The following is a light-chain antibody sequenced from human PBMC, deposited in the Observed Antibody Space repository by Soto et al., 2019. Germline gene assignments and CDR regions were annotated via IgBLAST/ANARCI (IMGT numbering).Light chain of an antibody. CDR1: QHVSSN. CDR2: RAS. Sequence: EIVMTQSPATLSVSPGGSATLSCRASQHVSSNFAWYRQKPGQAPTLLIYRASTRATGIPARFSGSGSGTEFTLTISSLHSEDFAVYYSQQYNNWPYTFGQGTKLEIK. V-gene: IGKV3-15*01. J-gene: IGKJ2*01. CDR3: QQYNNWPYT.